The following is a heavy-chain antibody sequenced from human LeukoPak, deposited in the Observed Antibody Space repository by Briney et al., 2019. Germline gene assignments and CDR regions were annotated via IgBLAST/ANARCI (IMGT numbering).Heavy chain of an antibody. CDR1: GFTFSSYW. D-gene: IGHD1-1*01. CDR2: INTDGSST. J-gene: IGHJ4*02. CDR3: VRASLED. Sequence: PGGSLRLSCAASGFTFSSYWMHWVRQAPGKGLVWVSGINTDGSSTSYADSVKGRFTISRDSAKNTLYLQMNSLRAEDTAVYYCVRASLEDWGQETMFTVSS. V-gene: IGHV3-74*01.